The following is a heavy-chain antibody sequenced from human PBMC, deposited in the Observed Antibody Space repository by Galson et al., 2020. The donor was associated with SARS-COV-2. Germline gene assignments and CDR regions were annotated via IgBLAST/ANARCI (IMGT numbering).Heavy chain of an antibody. V-gene: IGHV4-34*01. J-gene: IGHJ6*03. CDR3: ARGESSSSRGSYYYYMDV. CDR1: GGSFSGYY. CDR2: INHSGST. Sequence: SETLSLTCAVYGGSFSGYYWSWIRQPPGKGLEWIGEINHSGSTNYNPSLKSRVTISVDTSKNQFSLKLSSVTAADTAVYYCARGESSSSRGSYYYYMDVWGKGTTVTVSS. D-gene: IGHD6-13*01.